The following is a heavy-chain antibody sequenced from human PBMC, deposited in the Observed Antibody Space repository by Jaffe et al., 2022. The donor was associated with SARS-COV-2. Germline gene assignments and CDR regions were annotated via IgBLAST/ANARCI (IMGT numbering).Heavy chain of an antibody. CDR1: GFTFSSYG. CDR2: IWYDGSNK. J-gene: IGHJ6*02. Sequence: QVQLVESGGGVVQPGRSLRLSCAASGFTFSSYGMHWVRQAPGKGLEWVAVIWYDGSNKYYADSVKGRFTISRDNSKNTLYLQMNSLRAEDTAVYYCARVALKTYYYYGMDVWGQGTTVTVSS. CDR3: ARVALKTYYYYGMDV. V-gene: IGHV3-33*01.